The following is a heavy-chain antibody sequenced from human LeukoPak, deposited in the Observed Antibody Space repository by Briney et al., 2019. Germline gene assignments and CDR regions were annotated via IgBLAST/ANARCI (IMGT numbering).Heavy chain of an antibody. CDR3: SRESAPLDY. Sequence: GGYLRLSGTAAGFTCGDYAMGWVRPGPGKGREGGGFIRSKAYGETTEYAASVKGRITISRDDSKSIAYLQMNSLKTEDTAVYYCSRESAPLDYWGQRTLVPVSS. CDR2: IRSKAYGETT. CDR1: GFTCGDYA. V-gene: IGHV3-49*04. D-gene: IGHD3-3*01. J-gene: IGHJ4*02.